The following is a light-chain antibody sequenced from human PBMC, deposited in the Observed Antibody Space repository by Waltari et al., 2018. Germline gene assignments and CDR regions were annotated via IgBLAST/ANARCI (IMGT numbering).Light chain of an antibody. CDR3: QQYYNTPQT. Sequence: DIVMTQSPDSLTVSLGERATINCKSSRNILFSSKNENHLAWYQQKPGQPPKLLISWASTRESGVPDRFIGSGSETDFTLTISSLQPDDVAIYYCQQYYNTPQTFGGGTKVQIK. V-gene: IGKV4-1*01. CDR2: WAS. J-gene: IGKJ4*01. CDR1: RNILFSSKNENH.